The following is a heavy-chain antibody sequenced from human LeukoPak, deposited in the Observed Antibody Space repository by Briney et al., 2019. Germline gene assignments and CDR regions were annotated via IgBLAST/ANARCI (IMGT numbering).Heavy chain of an antibody. Sequence: GASVKVSCKASGYTFTGYYMHWVRQAPGQGLEWMGWINPNSGGTNYAQKFQGRVTMTRDTSISTAYMELSRLRSDDTAVHYCAREIVVVVAAGDAFDIWGQGTMVTVSS. J-gene: IGHJ3*02. CDR2: INPNSGGT. V-gene: IGHV1-2*02. CDR1: GYTFTGYY. D-gene: IGHD2-15*01. CDR3: AREIVVVVAAGDAFDI.